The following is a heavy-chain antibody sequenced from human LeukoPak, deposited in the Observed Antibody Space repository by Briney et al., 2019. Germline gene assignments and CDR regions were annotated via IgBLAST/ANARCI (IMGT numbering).Heavy chain of an antibody. D-gene: IGHD5-18*01. V-gene: IGHV1-2*02. J-gene: IGHJ4*02. Sequence: GASVKVSCKASGYTFTGYYVHWVRQAPGQGLEWMGWINPNSGGTNYAQDFQGRVTMTRDTSISTAYMELSRLRSDDTAVYYCALEEDSYGLDYWGQGTLVTVSS. CDR1: GYTFTGYY. CDR3: ALEEDSYGLDY. CDR2: INPNSGGT.